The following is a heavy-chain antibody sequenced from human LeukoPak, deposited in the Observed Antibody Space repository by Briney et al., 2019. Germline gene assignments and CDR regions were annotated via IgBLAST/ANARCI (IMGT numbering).Heavy chain of an antibody. CDR3: AISAGSGYYGIFDY. J-gene: IGHJ4*02. V-gene: IGHV4-31*03. CDR2: IYYSGST. Sequence: SQTLSLTCTVSGGSISSGGYYWSWIRRHPGKGLEWIGYIYYSGSTYYNPSLKSRVTISVDTSKNQFSLKLSSVTAADTAVYYCAISAGSGYYGIFDYWGQGTLVTVSS. CDR1: GGSISSGGYY. D-gene: IGHD3-22*01.